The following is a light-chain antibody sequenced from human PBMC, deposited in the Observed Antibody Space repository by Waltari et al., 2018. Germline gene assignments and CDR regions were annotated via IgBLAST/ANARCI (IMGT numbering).Light chain of an antibody. CDR3: QQYETSPWT. J-gene: IGKJ1*01. Sequence: EILLTQSPGTLSLSPGERATLSCRARQSVDSNYLAWYQQKPGQAPSLLSFGISNRATDIPDKFSGSGSGTDFTLPISRLEPEDFAVYYCQQYETSPWTFGRGTKVEI. CDR2: GIS. V-gene: IGKV3-20*01. CDR1: QSVDSNY.